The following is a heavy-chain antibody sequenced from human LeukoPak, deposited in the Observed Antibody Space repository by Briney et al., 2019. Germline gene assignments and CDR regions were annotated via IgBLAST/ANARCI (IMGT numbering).Heavy chain of an antibody. CDR1: GFTFGSYA. CDR2: ISGSGISK. D-gene: IGHD1-26*01. V-gene: IGHV3-23*01. J-gene: IGHJ4*02. CDR3: AKDQWSFSYFDY. Sequence: GGSLRLSCAASGFTFGSYAMSWVRQAPGKWLEWVSDISGSGISKYYADSVKGRFTISRDNSKNTLYLQMNSLRVEDTAVYYCAKDQWSFSYFDYWGQGTLVTVSS.